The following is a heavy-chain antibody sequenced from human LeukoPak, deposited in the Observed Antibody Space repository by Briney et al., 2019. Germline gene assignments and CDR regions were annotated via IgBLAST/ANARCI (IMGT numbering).Heavy chain of an antibody. CDR3: ARVDGYELDY. CDR1: GGTFSSYA. V-gene: IGHV1-69*13. D-gene: IGHD5-12*01. Sequence: APVKVSCKASGGTFSSYAISWVRQAPGQGLEWMGGIIPIFGTANYAQKFQGRVTITADESTSTAYMELSSLRSEDTAVYYCARVDGYELDYWGQGTLVTVSS. J-gene: IGHJ4*02. CDR2: IIPIFGTA.